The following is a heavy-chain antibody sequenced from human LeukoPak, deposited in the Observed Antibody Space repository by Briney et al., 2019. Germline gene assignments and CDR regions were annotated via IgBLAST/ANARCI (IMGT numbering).Heavy chain of an antibody. J-gene: IGHJ4*02. CDR3: ARDQGDFWSGYSYFDY. V-gene: IGHV3-11*04. D-gene: IGHD3-3*01. Sequence: GGSLRLSCAASGFTFSDYYMSWIRQAPGKGLEWVSYISSSGSTIYYAGSVKGRFTISRDNAKNSLYLQMNSLRAEDTAVYYCARDQGDFWSGYSYFDYWGQGTLVTVSS. CDR1: GFTFSDYY. CDR2: ISSSGSTI.